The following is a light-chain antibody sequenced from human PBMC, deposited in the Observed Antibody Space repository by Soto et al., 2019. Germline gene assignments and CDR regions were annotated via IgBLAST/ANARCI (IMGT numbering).Light chain of an antibody. Sequence: QSVLTQPASVSGSPGQSITISCTGTSSDVGGYNYVSWYQQHPGKAPKLMIYDVSNRPSGISNRFSGSKSGNTASLTISGLQAEDDADYYCCSYAGSSTYVFGPGTKVTVL. V-gene: IGLV2-14*01. CDR3: CSYAGSSTYV. J-gene: IGLJ1*01. CDR1: SSDVGGYNY. CDR2: DVS.